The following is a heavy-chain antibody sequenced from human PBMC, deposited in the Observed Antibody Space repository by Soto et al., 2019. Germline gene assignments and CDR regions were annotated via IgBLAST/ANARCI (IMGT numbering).Heavy chain of an antibody. CDR3: ARGGGTGYYDY. V-gene: IGHV3-30-3*01. Sequence: PGGSLRLSCEVAGFAFSNYAMYWVRQAPGKGLEWVAVTSNDGSNNYHAESVRGRLTISRDNSKNTLYLQMNSLRLEDTAVYYCARGGGTGYYDYWGQGTLVTVSS. CDR1: GFAFSNYA. D-gene: IGHD3-9*01. CDR2: TSNDGSNN. J-gene: IGHJ4*02.